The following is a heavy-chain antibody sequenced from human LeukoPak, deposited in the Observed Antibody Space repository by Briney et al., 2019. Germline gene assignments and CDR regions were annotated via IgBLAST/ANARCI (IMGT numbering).Heavy chain of an antibody. D-gene: IGHD3-10*01. Sequence: SETLSLTCTVSGGSISSYYWSWIRQPPGKGLEWIGYIYYSGYTNYNPSLKSRVTISVDTSKNQFSLKLSSVTAADTAVYYCARSGKGGLWFGELRFDPWGQGTLVTVSS. V-gene: IGHV4-59*08. CDR3: ARSGKGGLWFGELRFDP. CDR2: IYYSGYT. J-gene: IGHJ5*02. CDR1: GGSISSYY.